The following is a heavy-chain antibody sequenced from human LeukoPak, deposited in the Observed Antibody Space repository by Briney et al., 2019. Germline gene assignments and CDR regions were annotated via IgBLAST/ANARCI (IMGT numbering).Heavy chain of an antibody. D-gene: IGHD1-26*01. CDR2: ISGSGGAGT. J-gene: IGHJ6*02. V-gene: IGHV3-23*01. CDR3: VKDRGGSPFYGMDV. Sequence: GGSLSLSCAGSGFTFSSYAMSWVRQAPGQGLEWVSTISGSGGAGTYYADSVKGRFTVSRDNSRNTLYLPMNSLRAEDTAVYYCVKDRGGSPFYGMDVWGQGTTVTVSS. CDR1: GFTFSSYA.